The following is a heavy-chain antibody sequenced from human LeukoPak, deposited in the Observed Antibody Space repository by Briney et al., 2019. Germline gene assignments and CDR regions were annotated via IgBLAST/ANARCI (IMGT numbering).Heavy chain of an antibody. CDR3: ARGGHYYDSSDYYFDY. D-gene: IGHD3-22*01. CDR1: GFTFSSYS. Sequence: PGGSLRLSCAASGFTFSSYSMNWVRQAPGKGLEWVSYISSSSSTIYYADSVEGRFTISRDNAKNSLYLQMNSLRDEGTAVYYCARGGHYYDSSDYYFDYWGQGTLVTVSS. V-gene: IGHV3-48*02. CDR2: ISSSSSTI. J-gene: IGHJ4*02.